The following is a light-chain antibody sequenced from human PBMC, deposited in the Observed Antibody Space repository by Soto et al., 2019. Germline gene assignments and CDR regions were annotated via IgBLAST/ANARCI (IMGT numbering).Light chain of an antibody. J-gene: IGKJ4*01. CDR3: QKYVSPPLT. Sequence: EIVLTQSPGTLSLSPGESATLSFRASQSVSSSYLAWYQQKPGHAPRLLISATSRRATGIPDRFSGSGSGTDFPLTISRLEPEDFAVYYCQKYVSPPLTFGRGTKVDIK. CDR1: QSVSSSY. CDR2: ATS. V-gene: IGKV3-20*01.